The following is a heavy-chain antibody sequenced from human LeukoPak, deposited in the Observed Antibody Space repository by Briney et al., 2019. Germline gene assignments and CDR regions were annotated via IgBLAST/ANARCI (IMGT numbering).Heavy chain of an antibody. D-gene: IGHD2-15*01. J-gene: IGHJ4*02. CDR1: GGSFSGYY. CDR2: INHSGST. Sequence: SETLSLTCAVYGGSFSGYYWSWIRQPPGKGLERIGEINHSGSTNYNPSLKSRVTISADTSKNQFSLKLSSVTAADTAVYYCKVLGYCSGGSCYPDYWGQGTLVTVSS. CDR3: KVLGYCSGGSCYPDY. V-gene: IGHV4-34*01.